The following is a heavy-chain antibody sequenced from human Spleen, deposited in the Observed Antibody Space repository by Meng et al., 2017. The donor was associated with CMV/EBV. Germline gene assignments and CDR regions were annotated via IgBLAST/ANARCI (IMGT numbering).Heavy chain of an antibody. D-gene: IGHD3-22*01. Sequence: GSFSGYYWSWIRQPPEKGLEWIGEINHSGNTIYNPSLKSRVSMSLDTSKNQVSLRLPSVTAADSAVYYCARAGYYYDSSGYYNLDYWGQGTLVTVSS. CDR1: GSFSGYY. J-gene: IGHJ4*02. CDR2: INHSGNT. V-gene: IGHV4-34*01. CDR3: ARAGYYYDSSGYYNLDY.